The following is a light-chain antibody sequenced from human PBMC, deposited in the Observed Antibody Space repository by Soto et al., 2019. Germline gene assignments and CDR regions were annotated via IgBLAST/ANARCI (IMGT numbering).Light chain of an antibody. Sequence: IVLPQSPATLSLSPGERATLSCMASQSVSSYLAWYQQKPGQAPRLLIYDASNRATGIPARFSGSGSGTEFTLTISSLQSEDYALYYCQQHNNWPWTFGQGTMVDIK. J-gene: IGKJ1*01. CDR3: QQHNNWPWT. CDR2: DAS. V-gene: IGKV3-11*01. CDR1: QSVSSY.